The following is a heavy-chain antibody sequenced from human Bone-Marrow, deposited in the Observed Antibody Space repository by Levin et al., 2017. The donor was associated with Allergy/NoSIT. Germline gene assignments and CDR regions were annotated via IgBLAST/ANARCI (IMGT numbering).Heavy chain of an antibody. CDR3: ARAVGPFDY. J-gene: IGHJ4*02. CDR2: IWFDGSNK. V-gene: IGHV3-33*01. Sequence: SGGSLRLSCAASGFTFTTYGMHWVRQAPGKGLEWVAVIWFDGSNKYYADSVKGRFTISRDNSKSTLYLQMNSLRAEDTAVYYCARAVGPFDYWGQGTLVTVSS. CDR1: GFTFTTYG.